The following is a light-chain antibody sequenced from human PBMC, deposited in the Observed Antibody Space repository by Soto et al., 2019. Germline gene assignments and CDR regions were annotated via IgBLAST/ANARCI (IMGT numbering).Light chain of an antibody. CDR3: QQYNSYFFT. J-gene: IGKJ3*01. CDR1: ETINGW. V-gene: IGKV1-5*03. CDR2: RAS. Sequence: DIQMTQSPSTLSASVGDRVNITCRASETINGWLAWYQQKPGKAPKLLISRASDLQTGVPTRFSGSGSGTDLTLTISSLQTDDFATYYCQQYNSYFFTFGPGTKVDVK.